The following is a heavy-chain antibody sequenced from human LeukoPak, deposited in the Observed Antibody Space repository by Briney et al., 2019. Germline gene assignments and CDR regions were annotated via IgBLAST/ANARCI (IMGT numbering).Heavy chain of an antibody. CDR1: GFIFSSKG. D-gene: IGHD5-24*01. CDR3: ARDGDGYNLDY. J-gene: IGHJ4*02. V-gene: IGHV3-33*01. CDR2: IWYDGSKK. Sequence: PGGSLRLSCAASGFIFSSKGIHWVRQAPGKGLEWVAVIWYDGSKKYYADSVKGQFTISKDNSKNTQYLQMNSLRAEDTAVYYCARDGDGYNLDYWGQGTLVTVSS.